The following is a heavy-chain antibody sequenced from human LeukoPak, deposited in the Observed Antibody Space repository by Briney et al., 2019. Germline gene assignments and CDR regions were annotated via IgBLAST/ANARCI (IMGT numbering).Heavy chain of an antibody. CDR3: AREKYGAGSYSDY. V-gene: IGHV1-8*02. Sequence: ASVKVSCKASGYTFTGYYMHWVPQAPGQGLEWMGWMNPNSGNTGYAQKFQGRVTMTRNTSISTAYMELSSLRSEDTAVYYCAREKYGAGSYSDYWGQGTLVTVSS. CDR1: GYTFTGYY. CDR2: MNPNSGNT. D-gene: IGHD3-10*01. J-gene: IGHJ4*02.